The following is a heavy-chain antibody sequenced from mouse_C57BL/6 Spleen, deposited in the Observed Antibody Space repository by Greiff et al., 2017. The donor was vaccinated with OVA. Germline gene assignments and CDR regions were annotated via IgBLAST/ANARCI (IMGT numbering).Heavy chain of an antibody. CDR1: GFTFSSYA. Sequence: EVKLVESGGGLVKPGGSLKLSCAASGFTFSSYAMSWVRQTPEKRLEWVATISDGGSYTYYPDNVKGRFTISRDNAKNNLYLQMSHLKSEDTAMYYCARGTRLDYWGQGTTLTVSS. J-gene: IGHJ2*01. V-gene: IGHV5-4*03. CDR3: ARGTRLDY. CDR2: ISDGGSYT. D-gene: IGHD2-14*01.